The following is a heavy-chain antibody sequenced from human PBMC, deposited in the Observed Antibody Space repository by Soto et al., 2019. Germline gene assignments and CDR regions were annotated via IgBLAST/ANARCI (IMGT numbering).Heavy chain of an antibody. J-gene: IGHJ4*02. V-gene: IGHV1-8*01. Sequence: ASVKVSCKASGYTFTSYDINWVRQATGQGLEWMGRMNPNIGKTNYAQKFQGRVTMTRDTSTSTAYMELSSLRSEDTAVYYCARVTGYYYVDYWGQGTLVTVSS. CDR3: ARVTGYYYVDY. CDR1: GYTFTSYD. CDR2: MNPNIGKT. D-gene: IGHD3-9*01.